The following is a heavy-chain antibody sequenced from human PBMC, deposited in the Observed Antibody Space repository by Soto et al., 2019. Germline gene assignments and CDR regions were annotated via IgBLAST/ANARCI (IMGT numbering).Heavy chain of an antibody. CDR2: ISAYNGNT. Sequence: ASVKVSCKASGYTFTSYGVSWVRQAPGQGLEWMGWISAYNGNTNYAQKLQGRVTMTTDTSTSTAYMELRSLRSDDTAVYYCARDRARNTIFGGNGNFDYWGQGTLVTVSS. V-gene: IGHV1-18*01. J-gene: IGHJ4*02. D-gene: IGHD3-3*01. CDR1: GYTFTSYG. CDR3: ARDRARNTIFGGNGNFDY.